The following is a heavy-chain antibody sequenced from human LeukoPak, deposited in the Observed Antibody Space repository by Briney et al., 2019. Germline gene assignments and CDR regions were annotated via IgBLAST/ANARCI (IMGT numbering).Heavy chain of an antibody. Sequence: KSGGSLRLSCAASGFTFSSYAMSWVRQAPGKGLEWVSSISSSSSYIYYADSVKGRFTISRGNAKSSLHLQMNGLRAEDTAMYYCVKDSGWFHFDSWGQGTLVTVSS. D-gene: IGHD6-19*01. J-gene: IGHJ4*02. CDR2: ISSSSSYI. V-gene: IGHV3-21*04. CDR3: VKDSGWFHFDS. CDR1: GFTFSSYA.